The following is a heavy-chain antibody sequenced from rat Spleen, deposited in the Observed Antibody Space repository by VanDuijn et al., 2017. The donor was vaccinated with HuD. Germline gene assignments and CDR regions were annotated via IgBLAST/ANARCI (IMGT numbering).Heavy chain of an antibody. J-gene: IGHJ4*01. V-gene: IGHV5S10*01. D-gene: IGHD1-12*02. CDR2: IIYDGSRT. CDR3: ATDGYYDGTYYAVYVMDA. Sequence: EVQLVESGGGLVQPGRSLKLSYAASGFTFSDYNMAWVRQAPKKGLEWVATIIYDGSRTYYRDSVKGRFTISRNNAENTLYLQMDSLRSEDSATYYCATDGYYDGTYYAVYVMDAWGQGASVTVSS. CDR1: GFTFSDYN.